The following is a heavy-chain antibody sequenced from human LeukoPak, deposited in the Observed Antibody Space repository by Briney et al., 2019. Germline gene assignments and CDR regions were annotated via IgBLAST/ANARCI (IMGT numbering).Heavy chain of an antibody. D-gene: IGHD3-22*01. CDR2: SYYSGST. J-gene: IGHJ3*02. Sequence: SETLSLTCSVSGVSISTYYWSWIRQPPGKGLEWIGYSYYSGSTNYNPSLKSRVTISVDTSKNQFSLKLSSVTAADTAVYYCARVRRVLITTNDAFDIWGQGTMVTVSS. CDR3: ARVRRVLITTNDAFDI. V-gene: IGHV4-59*01. CDR1: GVSISTYY.